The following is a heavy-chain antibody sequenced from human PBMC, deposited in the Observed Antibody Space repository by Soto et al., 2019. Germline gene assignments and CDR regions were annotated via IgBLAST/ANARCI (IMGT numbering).Heavy chain of an antibody. V-gene: IGHV4-59*01. J-gene: IGHJ4*02. Sequence: SETLSLTCTVSGGSMINFYWSWIRQPPGKGLERIGYAYYNGNTNYNPSLKSRVTMSVDTSKNQFSLKVSWLRSDDTAVYYCARDNYGPLDYWGQGTLVTVSS. CDR1: GGSMINFY. D-gene: IGHD3-10*01. CDR3: ARDNYGPLDY. CDR2: AYYNGNT.